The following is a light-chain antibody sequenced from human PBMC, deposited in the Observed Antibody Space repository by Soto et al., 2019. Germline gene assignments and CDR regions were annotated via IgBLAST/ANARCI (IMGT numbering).Light chain of an antibody. Sequence: EIVLTSSPGTPSLSPVERATLSCMTSQSVSNNYLAWYQQKPGQAPRLLIYGASSRATGIPDRFSGSGSGTDFTLSISRLEPEDFAVYYCQQYSSLWTFGQGTKVDIK. CDR2: GAS. J-gene: IGKJ1*01. V-gene: IGKV3-20*01. CDR3: QQYSSLWT. CDR1: QSVSNNY.